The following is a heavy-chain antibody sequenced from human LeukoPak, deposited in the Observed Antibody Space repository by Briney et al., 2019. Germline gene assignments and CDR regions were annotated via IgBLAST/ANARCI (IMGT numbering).Heavy chain of an antibody. CDR1: GFTFSTYS. Sequence: PGGSLRLSCAASGFTFSTYSMNWVRQAPGKGLEWVSSITSTSTYIYYADSMKGRFTISRDNAKNSLYLQMKSLRAEDTAIYYCARAGGYTSSLDSWGQGTLVTVSS. V-gene: IGHV3-21*01. J-gene: IGHJ4*02. CDR2: ITSTSTYI. D-gene: IGHD6-13*01. CDR3: ARAGGYTSSLDS.